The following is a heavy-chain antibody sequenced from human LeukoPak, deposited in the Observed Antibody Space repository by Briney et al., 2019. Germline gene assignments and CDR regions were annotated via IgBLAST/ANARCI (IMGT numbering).Heavy chain of an antibody. Sequence: ASVKVSCKVSGYILSDLSMHWARQAPGKGLEWMGGFDPENGETIYAQKFQGRITMTEDTSTDTAYMELSSLRSEDTAVYYCATDLAVAGNWFDPWGQGTLVTVSS. J-gene: IGHJ5*02. V-gene: IGHV1-24*01. CDR1: GYILSDLS. D-gene: IGHD6-19*01. CDR2: FDPENGET. CDR3: ATDLAVAGNWFDP.